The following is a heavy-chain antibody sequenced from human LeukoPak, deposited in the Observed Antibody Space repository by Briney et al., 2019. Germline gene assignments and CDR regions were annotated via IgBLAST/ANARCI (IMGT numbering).Heavy chain of an antibody. Sequence: GGSLRLSCAASGFTFSIYAMNWVRQAPGEGPEWVSFISGSGGEVRYADSVKGRFTISRDNSKNTLYLQMNNLRAEDTAVYYCARDGSSGRGYYYYYGMDVWGEGTTVTVSS. V-gene: IGHV3-23*01. CDR3: ARDGSSGRGYYYYYGMDV. CDR2: ISGSGGEV. D-gene: IGHD1-26*01. J-gene: IGHJ6*04. CDR1: GFTFSIYA.